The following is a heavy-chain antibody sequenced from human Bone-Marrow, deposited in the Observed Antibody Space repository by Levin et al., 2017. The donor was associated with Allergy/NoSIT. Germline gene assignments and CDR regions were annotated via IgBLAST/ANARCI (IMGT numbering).Heavy chain of an antibody. CDR1: GFTFSDYY. CDR2: ISSSSSYT. V-gene: IGHV3-11*06. D-gene: IGHD1-1*01. Sequence: PGGSLRLSCAASGFTFSDYYMSWIRQAPGKGLEWVSYISSSSSYTNYADSVKGRFTISRDNAKNSLYLQMNSLRAEDTAVYYCAREGSNVPTGWFDPWGQGTLVTVSS. J-gene: IGHJ5*02. CDR3: AREGSNVPTGWFDP.